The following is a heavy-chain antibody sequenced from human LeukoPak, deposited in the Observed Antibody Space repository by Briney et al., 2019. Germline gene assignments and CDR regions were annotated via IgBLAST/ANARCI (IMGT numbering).Heavy chain of an antibody. CDR2: IYSGGST. CDR1: GFTVSSNY. J-gene: IGHJ3*02. CDR3: ARDDRWNARSAFDI. Sequence: GGSLRLSCAASGFTVSSNYMSWVRQAPGKGLEWVSVIYSGGSTYYADSVKGRFTISRDNSKNTLYLQMNSLRAEDTAVYYCARDDRWNARSAFDIWGQGTMVTVSS. D-gene: IGHD1-1*01. V-gene: IGHV3-66*01.